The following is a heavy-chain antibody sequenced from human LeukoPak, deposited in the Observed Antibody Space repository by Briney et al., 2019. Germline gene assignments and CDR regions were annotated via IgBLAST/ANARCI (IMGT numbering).Heavy chain of an antibody. J-gene: IGHJ4*02. CDR3: ARAPGYPIVPYYFDY. CDR2: IYYSGST. V-gene: IGHV4-30-4*08. CDR1: GGSISSGDYY. Sequence: KTSQTLTLTCTVSGGSISSGDYYLSWIRQPPGKGLEWIGYIYYSGSTYYNPSLKSRVTISADTSKNQFSLKLSSVTAADTAVYYCARAPGYPIVPYYFDYWGQGTLVTVSP. D-gene: IGHD2-8*01.